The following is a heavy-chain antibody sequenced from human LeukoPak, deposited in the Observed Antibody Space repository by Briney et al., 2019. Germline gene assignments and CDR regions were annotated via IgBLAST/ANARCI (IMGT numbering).Heavy chain of an antibody. CDR2: ISAYNGNT. CDR3: ARDVDYYDSSGCFLGWFDP. V-gene: IGHV1-18*01. D-gene: IGHD3-22*01. Sequence: ASVKVSCKASGYTFTSYGISWVRQAPGQGLEWMGWISAYNGNTNYAQKLQGRVTMTTDTSTSTAYMELRSLRSDDTAVYYCARDVDYYDSSGCFLGWFDPWGQGTLVTVSS. J-gene: IGHJ5*02. CDR1: GYTFTSYG.